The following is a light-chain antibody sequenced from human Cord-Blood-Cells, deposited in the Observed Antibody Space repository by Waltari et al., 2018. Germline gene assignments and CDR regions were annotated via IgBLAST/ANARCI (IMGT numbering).Light chain of an antibody. Sequence: SVLTQRPSASCPRGPSDTVASSARTSHPGSNSVQWYQPRPGAAPNLLSYRNNQRPSGAPDRFSVSKSGTSAYLAISGLRSEDEADYYCAAWDDSLSGWVLGGGTKLTVL. V-gene: IGLV1-47*01. CDR2: RNN. CDR3: AAWDDSLSGWV. CDR1: TSHPGSNS. J-gene: IGLJ3*02.